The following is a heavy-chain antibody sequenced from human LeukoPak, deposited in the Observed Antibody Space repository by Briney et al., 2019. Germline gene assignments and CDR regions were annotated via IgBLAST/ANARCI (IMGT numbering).Heavy chain of an antibody. D-gene: IGHD1-1*01. J-gene: IGHJ5*02. Sequence: SETLSLTCTVSGDSIRTIKITDYWAWIRQSPGKGLDWIGTMYYSGNTYYNPSLKSRVTMSVDTSKNQFSLKLSSVTAADTAVYYCARDRGGTTGKRYNWLDPWGQGTLVTVSS. V-gene: IGHV4-39*07. CDR3: ARDRGGTTGKRYNWLDP. CDR1: GDSIRTIKITDY. CDR2: MYYSGNT.